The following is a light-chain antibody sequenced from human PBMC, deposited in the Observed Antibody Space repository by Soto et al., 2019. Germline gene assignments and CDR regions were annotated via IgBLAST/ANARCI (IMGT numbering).Light chain of an antibody. CDR3: LLHYGDSWV. CDR2: STN. Sequence: VVTQEPSLTVSPGGTVTLTCASSSGAVTSGHYPNWFQQKPGQVPRALIYSTNNKHSWTPARFSGSLLGGKAALTLSGVQPEDEAEYYCLLHYGDSWVFGGGTKLTVL. J-gene: IGLJ3*02. V-gene: IGLV7-43*01. CDR1: SGAVTSGHY.